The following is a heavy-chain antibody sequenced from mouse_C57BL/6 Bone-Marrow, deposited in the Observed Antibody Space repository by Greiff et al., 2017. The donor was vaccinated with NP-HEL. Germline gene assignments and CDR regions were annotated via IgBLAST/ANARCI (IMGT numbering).Heavy chain of an antibody. J-gene: IGHJ3*01. CDR2: IDPENGDT. Sequence: EVMLVESGAELVRPGASVKLSCTASGFNIKDDYMHWVKQRPEQGLEWIGWIDPENGDTEYASKFQGKATITADTSSNTAYLQLSSLTSEDTAVYYCTTLMITTKGVAYWGQGTLVTVSA. CDR1: GFNIKDDY. D-gene: IGHD2-4*01. V-gene: IGHV14-4*01. CDR3: TTLMITTKGVAY.